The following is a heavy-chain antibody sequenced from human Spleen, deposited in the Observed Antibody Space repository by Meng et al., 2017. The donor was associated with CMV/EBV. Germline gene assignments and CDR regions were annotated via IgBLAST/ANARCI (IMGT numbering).Heavy chain of an antibody. D-gene: IGHD2-2*02. CDR3: ARVPPELVGPLAIKEGWYFDV. J-gene: IGHJ2*01. CDR2: IYYSGRT. Sequence: SNYYWAWIRQPPGKGLEWIGNIYYSGRTYYTPSLKGRVIISVDTSKNEFSLKVTSVTAADTAVYYCARVPPELVGPLAIKEGWYFDVWGRGTLVTVSS. V-gene: IGHV4-39*07. CDR1: SNYY.